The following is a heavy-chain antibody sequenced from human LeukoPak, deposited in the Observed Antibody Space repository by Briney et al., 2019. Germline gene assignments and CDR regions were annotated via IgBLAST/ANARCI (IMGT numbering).Heavy chain of an antibody. V-gene: IGHV1-2*02. Sequence: ASVKVSCKASGYTFTGYYMHWVRQAPGQGLEWVGWINPNSGGTNYAQKFQGRVTMTRDTSISTAYMELSRLRSDDTAVYYCARGRARGSGSLAYWGQGTLVTVSS. D-gene: IGHD3-10*01. J-gene: IGHJ4*02. CDR2: INPNSGGT. CDR3: ARGRARGSGSLAY. CDR1: GYTFTGYY.